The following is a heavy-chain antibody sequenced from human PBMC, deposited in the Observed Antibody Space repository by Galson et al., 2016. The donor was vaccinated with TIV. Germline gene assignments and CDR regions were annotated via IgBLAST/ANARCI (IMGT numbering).Heavy chain of an antibody. CDR1: GYSFTSNW. D-gene: IGHD5-12*01. Sequence: QSGAEVKEPGESLKISCKVSGYSFTSNWIGWVRQMPGKGLEWMGIIYPGDSHTRYSPSFEGQVTISADKSISTAYLQWSSLKASATAMYYCATVPGYSGYDDGWFDPWGQGTLVTVSS. CDR2: IYPGDSHT. V-gene: IGHV5-51*03. J-gene: IGHJ5*02. CDR3: ATVPGYSGYDDGWFDP.